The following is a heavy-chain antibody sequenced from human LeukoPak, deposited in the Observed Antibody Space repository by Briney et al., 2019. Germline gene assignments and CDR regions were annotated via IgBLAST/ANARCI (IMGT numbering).Heavy chain of an antibody. V-gene: IGHV1-46*01. D-gene: IGHD1-1*01. CDR2: INPSGGST. CDR3: ARGGETNWNPKSYYYYYYMDV. CDR1: GYTFTSYG. J-gene: IGHJ6*03. Sequence: ASVKVSCKASGYTFTSYGISWVRQAPGQGLEWMGIINPSGGSTSYAQKFQGRVTMTRDTSTSTVYMELSSLRSEDTAVYYCARGGETNWNPKSYYYYYYMDVWGKGTTVTVSS.